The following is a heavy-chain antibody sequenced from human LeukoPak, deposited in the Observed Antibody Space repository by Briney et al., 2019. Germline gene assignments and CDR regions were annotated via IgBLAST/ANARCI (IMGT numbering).Heavy chain of an antibody. V-gene: IGHV3-21*01. CDR2: IDSSTTRI. J-gene: IGHJ4*02. D-gene: IGHD2/OR15-2a*01. CDR1: GFTFRSFS. Sequence: GGSLRLSCAASGFTFRSFSMNWVRQAPGKGLEWVSAIDSSTTRIYYANSVRGRFTISRDNAKNSLGLQMNSLRAEDTAVYYCVRGGTYCDSTCKGADYWGQGTLAAVSS. CDR3: VRGGTYCDSTCKGADY.